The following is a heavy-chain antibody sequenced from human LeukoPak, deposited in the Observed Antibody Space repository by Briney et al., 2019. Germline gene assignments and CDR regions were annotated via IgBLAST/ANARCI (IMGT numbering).Heavy chain of an antibody. CDR3: AGDLLSNYYDSSGDVF. CDR1: GYTFTGYY. Sequence: ASVKVSCKASGYTFTGYYMHWVRQAPGQGLEWMGWINPNSGGTNYAQKFQGRFTMTRDTSISTAYMDMRRLRSDATAVYYWAGDLLSNYYDSSGDVFWGQGTLVTVSS. CDR2: INPNSGGT. V-gene: IGHV1-2*02. D-gene: IGHD3-22*01. J-gene: IGHJ4*02.